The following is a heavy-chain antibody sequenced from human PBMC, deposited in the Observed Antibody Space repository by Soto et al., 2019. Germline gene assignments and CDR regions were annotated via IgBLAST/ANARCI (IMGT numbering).Heavy chain of an antibody. V-gene: IGHV3-23*01. D-gene: IGHD6-13*01. Sequence: EVQLLESGGGLVQPGGSLRLSCAASGFTFSSYALSWVRQAPGKGLEWVSAISGSGGRTYYADSVKGRFTISRDNSKNTLYMQMNSLRAEDTAVYYCAKENGYSSSWFEFDYWGPGTLVTVSA. J-gene: IGHJ4*02. CDR3: AKENGYSSSWFEFDY. CDR1: GFTFSSYA. CDR2: ISGSGGRT.